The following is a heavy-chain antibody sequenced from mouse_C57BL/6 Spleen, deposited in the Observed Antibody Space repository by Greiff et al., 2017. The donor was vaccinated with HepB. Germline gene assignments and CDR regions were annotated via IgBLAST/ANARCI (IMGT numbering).Heavy chain of an antibody. J-gene: IGHJ4*01. CDR1: GYTFTSYW. CDR3: ARPYLGSMDY. V-gene: IGHV1-59*01. Sequence: QVQLQQPGAELVRPGTSVKLSCKASGYTFTSYWMHWVKQRPGQGLEWIGVIDPSDSYTNYSQKFKGKATLTVDTSSSTAYMQLSSLTSEDSAVYYCARPYLGSMDYWGQGTSVTVSS. CDR2: IDPSDSYT. D-gene: IGHD4-1*01.